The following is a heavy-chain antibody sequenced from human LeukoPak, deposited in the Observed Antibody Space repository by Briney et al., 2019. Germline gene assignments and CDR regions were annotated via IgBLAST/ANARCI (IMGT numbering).Heavy chain of an antibody. Sequence: SETLSLTCSVSGGSISSYYWSWIRQPPGKGLEWIGYIYYSGSTNYNPSLKSRVTISVDTSKNQFSLKLSSVTAADTAVYYCARRVVGAYYFDYWGQGTLVTVSS. V-gene: IGHV4-59*08. J-gene: IGHJ4*02. CDR2: IYYSGST. CDR3: ARRVVGAYYFDY. D-gene: IGHD1-26*01. CDR1: GGSISSYY.